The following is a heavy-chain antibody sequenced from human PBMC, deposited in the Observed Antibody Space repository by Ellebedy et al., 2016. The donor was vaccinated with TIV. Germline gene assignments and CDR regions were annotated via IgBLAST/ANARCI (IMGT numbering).Heavy chain of an antibody. J-gene: IGHJ6*02. CDR1: GYTFTGYY. V-gene: IGHV1-2*04. CDR3: ARSTLYSSGWYLKPVYYYYYGMDV. CDR2: INPNSGGT. D-gene: IGHD6-19*01. Sequence: AASVKVSCKASGYTFTGYYMHWVRQAPGQGLEWMGWINPNSGGTNYAQKFQGWVTMTRDTSISTAYMELSRLRSDDTAVYYCARSTLYSSGWYLKPVYYYYYGMDVWGQGTTVTVSS.